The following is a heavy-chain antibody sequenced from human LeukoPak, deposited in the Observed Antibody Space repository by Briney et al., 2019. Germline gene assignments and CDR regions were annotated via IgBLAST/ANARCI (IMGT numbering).Heavy chain of an antibody. V-gene: IGHV3-23*01. CDR1: GFTFRNYG. CDR2: IGPSGDKT. Sequence: GGTLRLSCAASGFTFRNYGMNWVRQAPGKGLEWVSGIGPSGDKTYYADSVKGRFTISRDNSKNTLYLQMNSLRAEDTAVYYCAKDPGYSSSWTAYYYYYYMDVWGKGTTVTISS. J-gene: IGHJ6*03. CDR3: AKDPGYSSSWTAYYYYYYMDV. D-gene: IGHD6-13*01.